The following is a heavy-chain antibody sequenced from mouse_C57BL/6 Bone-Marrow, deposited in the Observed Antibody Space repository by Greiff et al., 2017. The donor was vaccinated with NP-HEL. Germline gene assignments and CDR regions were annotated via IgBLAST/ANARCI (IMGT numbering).Heavy chain of an antibody. CDR1: GYTFTSYW. D-gene: IGHD3-2*02. J-gene: IGHJ3*01. Sequence: VQLQQPGAELVMPGASVKLSCKASGYTFTSYWMPWVNQRPGQGLEWIGEIDPSDIYTQYNQKFQGKSTLTVDKSSSTAYMQRSSLTSEDYAVYYCARDSSGPFAYWGQGTLVTVSA. V-gene: IGHV1-69*01. CDR3: ARDSSGPFAY. CDR2: IDPSDIYT.